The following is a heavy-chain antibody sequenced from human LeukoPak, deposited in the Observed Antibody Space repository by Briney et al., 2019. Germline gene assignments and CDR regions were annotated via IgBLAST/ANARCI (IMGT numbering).Heavy chain of an antibody. D-gene: IGHD4-17*01. CDR2: IIPIFGTA. J-gene: IGHJ6*02. Sequence: ASVKVSCKASGGTFSSYAISWVRQAPGQGLEWMGGIIPIFGTANYAQKFQGRVTITADESTSTAYMELSSLRSEDTAVYYCAQTVTRAYYYYGMDVWGQGTTVTVSS. CDR3: AQTVTRAYYYYGMDV. V-gene: IGHV1-69*13. CDR1: GGTFSSYA.